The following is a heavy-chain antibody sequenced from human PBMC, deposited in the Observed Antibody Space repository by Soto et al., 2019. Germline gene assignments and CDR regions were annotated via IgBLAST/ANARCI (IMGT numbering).Heavy chain of an antibody. V-gene: IGHV3-30-3*01. D-gene: IGHD2-21*02. J-gene: IGHJ4*02. Sequence: LRLSCAASGFTFSSYAMHWVRQAPGKGLEWVAVISYDGSNKYYADSVKGRFTISRDNSKNTLYLQMNSLRAEDTAVYYCASLESFCGGDCYSSDLDYWGQGTLVTVSS. CDR1: GFTFSSYA. CDR2: ISYDGSNK. CDR3: ASLESFCGGDCYSSDLDY.